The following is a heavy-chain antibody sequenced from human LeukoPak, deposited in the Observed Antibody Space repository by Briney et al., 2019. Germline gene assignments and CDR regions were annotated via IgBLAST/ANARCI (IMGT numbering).Heavy chain of an antibody. D-gene: IGHD3-16*01. Sequence: KPSETLSLTCTVSGGSISSSSHYWDWVRQPPGEGLEWIGSIYYSGSTYYNPSLKSRVTISVDTSKNQFSLKLSSVTAADTAVYYCARHIGGRQPSNWFDPWGQGALVTVSS. J-gene: IGHJ5*02. V-gene: IGHV4-39*01. CDR2: IYYSGST. CDR1: GGSISSSSHY. CDR3: ARHIGGRQPSNWFDP.